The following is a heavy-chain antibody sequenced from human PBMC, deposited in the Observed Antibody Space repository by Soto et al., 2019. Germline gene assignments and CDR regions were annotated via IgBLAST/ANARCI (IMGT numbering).Heavy chain of an antibody. CDR2: ISSSGTTI. J-gene: IGHJ4*02. Sequence: SGGSLRLSCAASGFTFSDYYMIWIRQAPGKGLEWVSYISSSGTTIYHADSVKGRFTISRDNAKNTLYLQMNSLRAEDMAVYYCARDLYGIRSHFDYWGQGTLVTVSS. CDR3: ARDLYGIRSHFDY. D-gene: IGHD3-9*01. CDR1: GFTFSDYY. V-gene: IGHV3-11*04.